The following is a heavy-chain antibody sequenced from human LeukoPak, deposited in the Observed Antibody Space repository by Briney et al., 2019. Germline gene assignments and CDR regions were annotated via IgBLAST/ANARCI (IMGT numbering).Heavy chain of an antibody. J-gene: IGHJ4*02. Sequence: ASVKVSCKASGYTFTNYDYGISWVRQAPGQGLEWVGWISATNGNTKYVQEFQGRVSMTTDTSTNTAYMELRSLRPDDTAVYFCARVYGYNIGIYYFDYWGQGTLVTVSS. CDR3: ARVYGYNIGIYYFDY. V-gene: IGHV1-18*01. CDR1: GYTFTNYDYG. D-gene: IGHD2/OR15-2a*01. CDR2: ISATNGNT.